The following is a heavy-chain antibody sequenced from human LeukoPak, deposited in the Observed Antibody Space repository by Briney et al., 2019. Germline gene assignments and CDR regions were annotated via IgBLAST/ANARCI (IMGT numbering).Heavy chain of an antibody. CDR2: ISYDGSNK. CDR1: RFTFSNYG. J-gene: IGHJ3*02. V-gene: IGHV3-30*18. Sequence: PGRSLRLSCAASRFTFSNYGMHWVRQAPGKGLEWVTVISYDGSNKYYADSVKGRFTISRDNSKNTLYLQMNSQRIEDTAVYYCAKGSRYFDWVGAFDIWGQGTMVTVSS. D-gene: IGHD3-9*01. CDR3: AKGSRYFDWVGAFDI.